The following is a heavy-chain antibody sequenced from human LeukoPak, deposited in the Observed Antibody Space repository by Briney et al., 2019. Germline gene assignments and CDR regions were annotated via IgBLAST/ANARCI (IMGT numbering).Heavy chain of an antibody. V-gene: IGHV1-8*01. CDR1: GYTFTSYD. CDR2: MNPNSGST. CDR3: ARCRFGELMSCDY. Sequence: ASVKVSCKASGYTFTSYDINWVRQATGQGLEWMGWMNPNSGSTGYAQKFQGRVTITRNTSITTAYMELSSLRSEDTAVYYCARCRFGELMSCDYWGQGTLVTVSS. D-gene: IGHD3-10*01. J-gene: IGHJ4*02.